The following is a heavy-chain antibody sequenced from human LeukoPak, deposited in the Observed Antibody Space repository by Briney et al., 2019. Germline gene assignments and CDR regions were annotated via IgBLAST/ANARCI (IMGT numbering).Heavy chain of an antibody. CDR2: IYPGDSDT. Sequence: GESLKISCKGSGYSFTSYWIGWVRQMPGKGLEWMGIIYPGDSDTRYSPSFQGQVTISADKSISTAHLQWSSLKASDTAMYYCARRVTYYYDSSGPATNDAFDIWGQGTMVTVSS. V-gene: IGHV5-51*01. J-gene: IGHJ3*02. CDR1: GYSFTSYW. CDR3: ARRVTYYYDSSGPATNDAFDI. D-gene: IGHD3-22*01.